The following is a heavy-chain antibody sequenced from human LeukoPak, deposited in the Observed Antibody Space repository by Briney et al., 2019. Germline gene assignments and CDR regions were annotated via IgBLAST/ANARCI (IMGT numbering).Heavy chain of an antibody. CDR3: AKRRPDSSGPYGMDV. Sequence: GGSLRLSCAASGFTFSSYGMHWVRQAPGKGLGXXXXISHAGSNKYYADSVKGRFTISRDNSKNTLYLQMNSLRAEDTAVYYCAKRRPDSSGPYGMDVWGQGTTVTVSS. V-gene: IGHV3-30*18. D-gene: IGHD3-22*01. CDR2: ISHAGSNK. CDR1: GFTFSSYG. J-gene: IGHJ6*02.